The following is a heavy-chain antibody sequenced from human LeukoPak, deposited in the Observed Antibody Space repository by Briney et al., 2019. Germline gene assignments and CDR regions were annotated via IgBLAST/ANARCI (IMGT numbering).Heavy chain of an antibody. CDR2: FDPEDGET. D-gene: IGHD4-17*01. CDR1: GYTLTELS. Sequence: GASVKVSCKVSGYTLTELSMHWVRQAPGKGLEWMGGFDPEDGETIYAQKFQGRVTMTEDTSTDTAYMELSSLRSEDTAVYYCATARWGEWTTTSHFDYWGQGTLVTVSS. J-gene: IGHJ4*02. CDR3: ATARWGEWTTTSHFDY. V-gene: IGHV1-24*01.